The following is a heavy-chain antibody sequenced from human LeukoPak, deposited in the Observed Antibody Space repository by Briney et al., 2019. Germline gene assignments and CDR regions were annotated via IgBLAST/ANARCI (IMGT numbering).Heavy chain of an antibody. CDR1: GFTFRSYW. CDR2: IDNDGRDT. CDR3: SRGGPNHAFDF. J-gene: IGHJ3*01. Sequence: GGSLRLSCAASGFTFRSYWIHWVRQAPGKGLVWVSRIDNDGRDTIYADSVKGRFTISRDNAKNTLYLEMSNLRAEDTAVYFCSRGGPNHAFDFWGQGTMVIVS. V-gene: IGHV3-74*01. D-gene: IGHD4/OR15-4a*01.